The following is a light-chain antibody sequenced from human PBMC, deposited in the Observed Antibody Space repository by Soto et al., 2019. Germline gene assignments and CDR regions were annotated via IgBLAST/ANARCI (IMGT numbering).Light chain of an antibody. Sequence: QSVLTQPASVSGSPGQSITISCTGTSSDVGGYNYVSWYQHHPGKAPKLMIYDVSNRPSGVSNRFSGSKSGNTASLTISGLQPGDEADYNCSSNTTRNPRKMFLETGTKVT. CDR1: SSDVGGYNY. CDR2: DVS. CDR3: SSNTTRNPRKMF. V-gene: IGLV2-14*03. J-gene: IGLJ1*01.